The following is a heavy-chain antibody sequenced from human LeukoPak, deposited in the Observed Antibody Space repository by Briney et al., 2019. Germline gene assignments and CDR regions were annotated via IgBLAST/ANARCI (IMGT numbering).Heavy chain of an antibody. V-gene: IGHV3-30*02. CDR3: AKAHLSVVAATSDADAFDI. CDR2: IRYDGSNK. Sequence: GGSLRFSCAASGFTFSSYGMHWVRQAPGKGLEWVAFIRYDGSNKYYADSVKGRFTIFRDNSKNTLYLQMNSLRAEDTAVYYCAKAHLSVVAATSDADAFDIWGQGTMVTVSS. CDR1: GFTFSSYG. J-gene: IGHJ3*02. D-gene: IGHD2-15*01.